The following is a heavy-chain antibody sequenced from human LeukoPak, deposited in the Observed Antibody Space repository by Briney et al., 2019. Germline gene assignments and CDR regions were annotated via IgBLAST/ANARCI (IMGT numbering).Heavy chain of an antibody. CDR3: AKGQGSGSYLFSWFDP. CDR2: ISYDGSNE. CDR1: GFTFSSYV. V-gene: IGHV3-30*04. J-gene: IGHJ5*02. Sequence: GGSLRLSCAASGFTFSSYVMHWVRQAPGKGLEWVAIISYDGSNEYYADSVKGRFTISRDNSKNTLYLQMNSLRAEDTAVYYCAKGQGSGSYLFSWFDPWGQGTLVTVSS. D-gene: IGHD3-10*01.